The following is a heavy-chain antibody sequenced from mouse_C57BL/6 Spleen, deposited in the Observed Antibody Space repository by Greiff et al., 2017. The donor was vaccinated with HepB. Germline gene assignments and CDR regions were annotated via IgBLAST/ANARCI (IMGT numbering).Heavy chain of an antibody. CDR3: ARDLDY. CDR1: GFTFSSYG. CDR2: ISSGGSYT. J-gene: IGHJ4*01. V-gene: IGHV5-6*01. Sequence: EVQLMESGGDLVKPGGSLKLSCAASGFTFSSYGMSWVRQTPDKRLEWVATISSGGSYTYYPDSVKGRFTISRDNAKNTLYLQMSSLKSEDTAMYYCARDLDYWGQGTSVTVSS.